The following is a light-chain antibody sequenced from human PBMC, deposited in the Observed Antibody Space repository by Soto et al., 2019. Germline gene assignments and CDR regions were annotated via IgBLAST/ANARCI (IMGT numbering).Light chain of an antibody. V-gene: IGLV2-14*01. J-gene: IGLJ1*01. CDR3: SSYSGSGTDV. CDR1: SSDVGGYNY. Sequence: QSVLTQPASVSGSPGQAITISCTGTSSDVGGYNYVSWYQQQPGKAPKLMIYAVSDRPSGVSNRFSGSKSGNTASLTISGLQAEDEADYYCSSYSGSGTDVFGTGTQLTVL. CDR2: AVS.